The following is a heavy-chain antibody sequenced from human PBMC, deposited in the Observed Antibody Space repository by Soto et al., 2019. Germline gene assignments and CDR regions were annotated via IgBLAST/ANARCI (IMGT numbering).Heavy chain of an antibody. D-gene: IGHD3-10*01. V-gene: IGHV3-30*18. CDR1: GFTFSSYG. J-gene: IGHJ3*02. CDR3: AKDTSYIYYGSGGDAFDI. CDR2: ISYDGSNK. Sequence: GGSLRLSCAASGFTFSSYGMHWVRQAPGKGLEWVAVISYDGSNKYYADSVKGRFTISRDNSKNTLYLQMNSLRAEDTAVYYCAKDTSYIYYGSGGDAFDIWGQGTMVTVSS.